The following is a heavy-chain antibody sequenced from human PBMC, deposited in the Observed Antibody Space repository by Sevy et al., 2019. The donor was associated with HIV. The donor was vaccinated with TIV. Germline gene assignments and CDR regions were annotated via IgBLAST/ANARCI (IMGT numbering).Heavy chain of an antibody. CDR3: ATVPRDFWGGYLDY. CDR1: GGSVSSGSYN. V-gene: IGHV4-61*01. CDR2: IYYSGST. Sequence: SETLSLTCTVSGGSVSSGSYNWSWIGQPPGKGLEWIGYIYYSGSTNYNPSLKSGVTISVDTSKNKFSLMLSSVTAADTAVYYCATVPRDFWGGYLDYWGQGTLVTVSS. D-gene: IGHD3-3*01. J-gene: IGHJ4*02.